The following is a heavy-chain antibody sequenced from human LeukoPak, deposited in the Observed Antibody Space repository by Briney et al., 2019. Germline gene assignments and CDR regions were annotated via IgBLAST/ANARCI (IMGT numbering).Heavy chain of an antibody. CDR3: ALGTYYYITAVY. J-gene: IGHJ4*02. CDR1: GDSISGDY. D-gene: IGHD3-9*01. V-gene: IGHV4-59*12. Sequence: PSETLSLTCTVSGDSISGDYWSWIRQPPGKGLEWIGFVYYTGSTNYNPSLKSRVTILVDTSKNQFSLKLSSVTAADTAVYYCALGTYYYITAVYWGQGTLVTVSS. CDR2: VYYTGST.